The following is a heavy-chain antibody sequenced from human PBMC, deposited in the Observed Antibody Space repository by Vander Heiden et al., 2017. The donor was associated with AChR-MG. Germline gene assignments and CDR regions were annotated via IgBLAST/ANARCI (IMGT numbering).Heavy chain of an antibody. CDR3: ARRLSDHSVAGMDV. CDR1: GYSFTNYW. V-gene: IGHV5-10-1*03. Sequence: EVQLVQSGAEVKKPGESLRISCKGSGYSFTNYWISWVRQMPGKGLEWMGRIDPRDSYPNYSPSFHGHVTISIDNSINTVYLQWTSLKASDTAMYYCARRLSDHSVAGMDVWGQGTTVTVSS. CDR2: IDPRDSYP. D-gene: IGHD2-15*01. J-gene: IGHJ6*02.